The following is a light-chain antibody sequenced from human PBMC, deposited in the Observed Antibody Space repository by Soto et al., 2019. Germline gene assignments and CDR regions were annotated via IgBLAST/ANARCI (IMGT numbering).Light chain of an antibody. V-gene: IGLV2-14*01. Sequence: QSALTQPASVTGSPGQSNTISCTGTSSDVGAYNYVSWYQQQSGKAPKLLIHEVSSRPAGVSDRFSGSKSGNTASLTISGLQAEDEADYYCSAFATSRAYVFGIGTKVTVL. CDR2: EVS. CDR3: SAFATSRAYV. CDR1: SSDVGAYNY. J-gene: IGLJ1*01.